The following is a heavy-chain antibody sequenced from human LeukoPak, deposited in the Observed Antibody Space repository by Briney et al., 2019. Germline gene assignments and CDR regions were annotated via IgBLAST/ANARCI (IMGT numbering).Heavy chain of an antibody. CDR3: ARVRLADERALAY. J-gene: IGHJ4*02. Sequence: ASVNVSCKASGYTFSDFYIHWVRQAPGQALEYLGWITPKSGDTYSPQRFQGRVTMTRDASISTAYMELSSLRADDTAVYFCARVRLADERALAYWGQGTLVTVSS. CDR1: GYTFSDFY. V-gene: IGHV1-2*02. CDR2: ITPKSGDT. D-gene: IGHD3-3*02.